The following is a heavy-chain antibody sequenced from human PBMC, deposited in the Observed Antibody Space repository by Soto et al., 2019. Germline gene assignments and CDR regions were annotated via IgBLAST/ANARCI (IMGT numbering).Heavy chain of an antibody. D-gene: IGHD2-2*01. CDR2: ISSYGTTI. CDR1: GFTFSSYE. CDR3: AIIPPRAFDI. V-gene: IGHV3-48*03. J-gene: IGHJ3*02. Sequence: ELQLVESGGSLVQPGGSLRLSCAASGFTFSSYEINWVRQAPGKGLEWISYISSYGTTIYYTDSVKGRFTVSRDNAKNSLYLQMNSLRADDTAVYYCAIIPPRAFDIWGQGTMVTVSS.